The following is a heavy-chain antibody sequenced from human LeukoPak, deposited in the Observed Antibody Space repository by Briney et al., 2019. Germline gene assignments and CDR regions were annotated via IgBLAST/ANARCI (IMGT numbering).Heavy chain of an antibody. CDR1: GFTFSNAW. Sequence: GGSLRLSCAASGFTFSNAWMSWVRQAPGKGLEWVGRIKSKTDGGTTDYAAPVKGRFTISRDDSKNTLYLQMNSLKTEDTAVYYCTTAIRYYYDSSGYYSGYFQHWGQGTLVTVSS. V-gene: IGHV3-15*01. J-gene: IGHJ1*01. CDR3: TTAIRYYYDSSGYYSGYFQH. D-gene: IGHD3-22*01. CDR2: IKSKTDGGTT.